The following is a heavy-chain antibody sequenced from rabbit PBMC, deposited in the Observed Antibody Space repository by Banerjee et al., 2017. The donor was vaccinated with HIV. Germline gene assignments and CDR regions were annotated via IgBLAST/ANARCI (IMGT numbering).Heavy chain of an antibody. V-gene: IGHV1S45*01. Sequence: QEQLKESGGGLVKPGASLTLTCKASGFDLSRYYYMCWVRQAPGKGLELIACIDTNSDSTSYASWAKGRFTISKTSSTTVTLQMTSLTAADTATYFCARGSDSSGWGRYFNLWGPGTLVTVS. CDR1: GFDLSRYYY. CDR3: ARGSDSSGWGRYFNL. CDR2: IDTNSDST. D-gene: IGHD4-1*01. J-gene: IGHJ4*01.